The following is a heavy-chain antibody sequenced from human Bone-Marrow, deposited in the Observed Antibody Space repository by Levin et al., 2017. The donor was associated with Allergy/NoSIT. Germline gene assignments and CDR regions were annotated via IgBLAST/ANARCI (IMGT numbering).Heavy chain of an antibody. J-gene: IGHJ3*02. CDR2: IDWDDDK. Sequence: SGPTLVKPTQTLRLTCTFSGFSLTTSGERVSWIRQPPGKALEWLARIDWDDDKFYNTSLKTRLTISKDTSDNHVVLTLTNMDPVDTATYYCARMMASNTIGGVFADAFDIWGQGTMVTVSS. CDR1: GFSLTTSGER. V-gene: IGHV2-70*04. D-gene: IGHD3-16*02. CDR3: ARMMASNTIGGVFADAFDI.